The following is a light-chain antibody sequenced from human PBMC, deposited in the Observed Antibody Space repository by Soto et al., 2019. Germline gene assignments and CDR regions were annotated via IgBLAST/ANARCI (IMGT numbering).Light chain of an antibody. CDR1: QSVSSN. CDR2: GAS. Sequence: EILMTQSPATLSVSPGERATLSCRASQSVSSNLAWYQQKPGQAPRLLIYGASTRATGIPARFSGSGSGTEGTHTILSLQCEHFAVYSCQQYNNWPPWAYTFGQGTKLEIK. J-gene: IGKJ2*01. V-gene: IGKV3-15*01. CDR3: QQYNNWPPWAYT.